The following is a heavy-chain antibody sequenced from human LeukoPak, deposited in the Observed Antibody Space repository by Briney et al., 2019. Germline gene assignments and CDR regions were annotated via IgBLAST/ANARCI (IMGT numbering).Heavy chain of an antibody. CDR3: AREPIVGASKGSFDY. CDR1: GFIFSNYW. D-gene: IGHD1-26*01. CDR2: INSDGSST. V-gene: IGHV3-74*01. Sequence: GGSLRLSCAASGFIFSNYWMHWVRQAPGKGLVWVSHINSDGSSTTYADSVKGRFTISRDNAKNTLYLQMNSLGAEDTAVYYCAREPIVGASKGSFDYWGQGTLVTVSS. J-gene: IGHJ4*02.